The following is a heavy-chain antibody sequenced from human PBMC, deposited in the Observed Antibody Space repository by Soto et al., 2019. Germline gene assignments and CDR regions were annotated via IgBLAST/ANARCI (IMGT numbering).Heavy chain of an antibody. D-gene: IGHD2-21*01. CDR2: MSYSGNT. CDR1: GGSVSSGTFY. CDR3: ARGDAINWFDP. V-gene: IGHV4-61*01. Sequence: QGELQESGPGLVKPSETLSLTCTLSGGSVSSGTFYWSWIRQPPWKGLEWIVFMSYSGNTNYNPSLKSRVTISVDMFKNPVSLKLSSVSAADTAVYYCARGDAINWFDPWGQGTLVTVSS. J-gene: IGHJ5*02.